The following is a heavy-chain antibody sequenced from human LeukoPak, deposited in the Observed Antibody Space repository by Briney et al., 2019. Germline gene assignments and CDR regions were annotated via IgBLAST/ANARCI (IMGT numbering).Heavy chain of an antibody. D-gene: IGHD3-10*01. CDR2: IYHSGRT. Sequence: PSETLSLTCTVSGYSISNGYYWGWMRQPPGKGLEWIGSIYHSGRTHYNPSLKSRVTISVDTSKNQFSLKLSSVTAADTAVYYCASLDYYGSGSYPSDAFDIWGQGTMVTVSS. J-gene: IGHJ3*02. V-gene: IGHV4-38-2*02. CDR3: ASLDYYGSGSYPSDAFDI. CDR1: GYSISNGYY.